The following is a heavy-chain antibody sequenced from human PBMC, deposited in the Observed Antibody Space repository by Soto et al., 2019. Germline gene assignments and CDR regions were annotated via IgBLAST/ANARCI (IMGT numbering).Heavy chain of an antibody. J-gene: IGHJ6*02. V-gene: IGHV1-18*01. Sequence: QVQLVQSGAEVKKPGASVKVSCKASGYTFTSYGISWVRQAPGQGLEWMGWISAYNGNTNYAQKLQGRVTMTTDTSTSTAYMELRSLGSDDTAVYYCAREQVVVVVAATSGDYGMDVWGQGTTVTVSS. CDR3: AREQVVVVVAATSGDYGMDV. D-gene: IGHD2-15*01. CDR1: GYTFTSYG. CDR2: ISAYNGNT.